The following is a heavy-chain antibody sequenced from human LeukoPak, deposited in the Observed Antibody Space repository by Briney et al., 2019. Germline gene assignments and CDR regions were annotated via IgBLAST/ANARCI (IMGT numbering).Heavy chain of an antibody. CDR3: ARDSDGGYNHYFDY. Sequence: TGGSLRLSCAASGFTVSSNYMSWVRQSPGKGLEWVSVIYSGDNAYYAASVKGRFTISRDNSKNTLYLQMNSLRADDTAMCYCARDSDGGYNHYFDYWGQGTLVTVSS. CDR1: GFTVSSNY. CDR2: IYSGDNA. D-gene: IGHD5-24*01. V-gene: IGHV3-53*01. J-gene: IGHJ4*02.